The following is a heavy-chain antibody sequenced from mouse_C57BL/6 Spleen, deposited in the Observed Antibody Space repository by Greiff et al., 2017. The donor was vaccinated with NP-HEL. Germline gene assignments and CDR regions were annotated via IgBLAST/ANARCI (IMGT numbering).Heavy chain of an antibody. V-gene: IGHV5-17*01. CDR2: ISSGSSTI. CDR3: ARVGNPHAMDY. D-gene: IGHD2-1*01. CDR1: GFTFSDYG. Sequence: EVKLMESGGGLVKPGGSLKLSCAASGFTFSDYGMHWVRQAPEKGLEWVAYISSGSSTIYYADTVKGRFTISRDNAKNTLFLQMTSLRSEDTAMYYCARVGNPHAMDYWGQGTSVTVSS. J-gene: IGHJ4*01.